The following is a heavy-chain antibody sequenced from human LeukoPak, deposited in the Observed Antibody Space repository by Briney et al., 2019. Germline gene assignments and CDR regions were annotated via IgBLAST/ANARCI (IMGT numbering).Heavy chain of an antibody. V-gene: IGHV4-38-2*02. CDR1: GYSISSGYY. CDR3: ARDLRYFDWLFRIDYFDY. CDR2: IYHSGST. D-gene: IGHD3-9*01. J-gene: IGHJ4*02. Sequence: KPSETLSLTCTVSGYSISSGYYWGWIRRPPGKGLEWIGSIYHSGSTYYNPSLKSRVTISVDTSKNQFSLKLSSVTAADTAVYYCARDLRYFDWLFRIDYFDYWGQGTLVTVSS.